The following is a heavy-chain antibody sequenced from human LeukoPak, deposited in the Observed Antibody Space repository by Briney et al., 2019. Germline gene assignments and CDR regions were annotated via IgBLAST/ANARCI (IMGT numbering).Heavy chain of an antibody. V-gene: IGHV3-66*02. D-gene: IGHD2-2*01. Sequence: AGGSLRLSCAASGFTVSSNYMSWVRQAPGKGLEWVSVIYSGGSTYYADSVKGRFTISRDNSKNTLYLQMNSLRAKDTAVYYCARDFRDIVVVPAAPRYYYYYYYMDVWGKGTTVTVSS. J-gene: IGHJ6*03. CDR3: ARDFRDIVVVPAAPRYYYYYYYMDV. CDR1: GFTVSSNY. CDR2: IYSGGST.